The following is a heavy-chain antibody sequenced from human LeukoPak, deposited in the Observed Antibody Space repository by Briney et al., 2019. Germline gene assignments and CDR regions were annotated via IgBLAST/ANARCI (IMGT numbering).Heavy chain of an antibody. D-gene: IGHD6-19*01. CDR1: GFTFDDYA. CDR3: ARVILSNGWLLGEYYHYGMDV. V-gene: IGHV3-20*01. CDR2: INWSGGIT. J-gene: IGHJ6*02. Sequence: PGGSLRLSCATSGFTFDDYAMSWVRQAPGKGLEWVSGINWSGGITGYADSVKGRFTISRDDAKNSLYLQMNSLRAEDTALYRCARVILSNGWLLGEYYHYGMDVWGQGTTVTVSS.